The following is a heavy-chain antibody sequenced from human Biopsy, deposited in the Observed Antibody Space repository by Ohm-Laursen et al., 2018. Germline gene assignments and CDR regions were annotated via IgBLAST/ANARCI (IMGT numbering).Heavy chain of an antibody. J-gene: IGHJ5*02. CDR2: IFKRANT. D-gene: IGHD3-22*01. Sequence: TLSLTCTVPGGSISSGGSYWSWIRQRPGKGLEWIGYIFKRANTYYNPSLKNLITISGDTSKNQFSLKPNSVTAADTAVYYCARGDYFDSNGYFWFDPWGQGTLVTVSS. V-gene: IGHV4-31*01. CDR1: GGSISSGGSY. CDR3: ARGDYFDSNGYFWFDP.